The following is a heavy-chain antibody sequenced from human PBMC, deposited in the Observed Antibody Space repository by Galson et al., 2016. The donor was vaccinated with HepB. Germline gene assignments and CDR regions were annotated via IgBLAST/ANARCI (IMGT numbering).Heavy chain of an antibody. J-gene: IGHJ4*02. CDR2: IKQDGSEQ. Sequence: SLRLSCAASGFTFSNYWMSWVRQAPGKRLECVANIKQDGSEQYYVDSVKGQFTISRDNAKKSLYLQMNSLRAEDTAVYYCARRRGSGSHDYWGQGTLVTVSS. V-gene: IGHV3-7*05. CDR1: GFTFSNYW. CDR3: ARRRGSGSHDY. D-gene: IGHD3-10*01.